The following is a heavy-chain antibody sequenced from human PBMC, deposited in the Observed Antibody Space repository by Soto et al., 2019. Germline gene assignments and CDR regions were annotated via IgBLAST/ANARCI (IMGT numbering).Heavy chain of an antibody. CDR3: ARRFMSAGWLDP. V-gene: IGHV1-3*01. Sequence: VPVKVSSKSPGYTFTSYYINWVRQAPGKGLEWMGWINAANGNTEYFERFRGRVTITRDISASTVDMELTGVKSEDTAVYYCARRFMSAGWLDPWGQGTLVTVSS. J-gene: IGHJ5*02. CDR2: INAANGNT. CDR1: GYTFTSYY. D-gene: IGHD3-10*01.